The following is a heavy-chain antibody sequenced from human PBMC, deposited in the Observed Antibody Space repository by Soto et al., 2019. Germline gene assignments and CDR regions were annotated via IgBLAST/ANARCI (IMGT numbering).Heavy chain of an antibody. J-gene: IGHJ4*02. CDR2: INHSGST. D-gene: IGHD3-3*01. CDR1: GGSFIGYY. CDR3: ARANLGSGYSS. V-gene: IGHV4-34*01. Sequence: SETLSLTCAVYGGSFIGYYLSWIRQPPGKGLEWIGEINHSGSTNYNPSLKSRVTISVDTSKNQFSLKLSSVTAADTAVYYCARANLGSGYSSWGQGTLVTVSS.